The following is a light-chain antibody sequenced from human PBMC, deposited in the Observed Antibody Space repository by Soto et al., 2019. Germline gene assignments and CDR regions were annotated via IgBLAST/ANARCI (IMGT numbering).Light chain of an antibody. CDR3: QSYDSSLSGWV. J-gene: IGLJ3*02. Sequence: QSVLTQPPSVSGAPGQRVTISCTGSSSNIGAGYDVHWYQQLPGTAPKLLIYGNSNRPSGVPDRFSGSKSGTSASLAITGLQDEDGDNYYCQSYDSSLSGWVFGGGTKLTVL. V-gene: IGLV1-40*01. CDR1: SSNIGAGYD. CDR2: GNS.